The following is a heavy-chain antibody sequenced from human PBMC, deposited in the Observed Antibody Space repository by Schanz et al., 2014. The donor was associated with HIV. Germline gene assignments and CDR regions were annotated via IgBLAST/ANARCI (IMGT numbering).Heavy chain of an antibody. CDR3: AKDRGVGSAMVTNYYYGMDV. D-gene: IGHD5-18*01. CDR1: GFTFSDYW. Sequence: EVQLVESGGGLVQPGGSLRLSCAASGFTFSDYWMSWVRQAPGKGLEWVANINHDGSVKGYLASVKGRVTISRDNAKNSLYLQMNSLRAEDTALYYCAKDRGVGSAMVTNYYYGMDVWGQGTTVTVSS. J-gene: IGHJ6*02. CDR2: INHDGSVK. V-gene: IGHV3-7*03.